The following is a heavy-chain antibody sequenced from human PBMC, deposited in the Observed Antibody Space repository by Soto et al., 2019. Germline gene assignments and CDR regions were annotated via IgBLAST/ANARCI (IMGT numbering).Heavy chain of an antibody. V-gene: IGHV4-39*01. Sequence: QLQLQESGPGLVKPSETLSLTCTVSGGSISSSSYYWGWIRQPPGKGLEWIGNIYYSGSTYYNPSLKSRVTISVDTSKNQFSLKLGSVTAADTAVYYCARFHDYGDRGSYFDYWGQGTLVTVSS. CDR1: GGSISSSSYY. J-gene: IGHJ4*02. CDR2: IYYSGST. D-gene: IGHD4-17*01. CDR3: ARFHDYGDRGSYFDY.